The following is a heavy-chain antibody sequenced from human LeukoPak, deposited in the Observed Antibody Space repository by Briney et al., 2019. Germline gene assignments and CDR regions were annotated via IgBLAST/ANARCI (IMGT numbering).Heavy chain of an antibody. CDR1: GGTFSSYA. Sequence: SVKVSCKASGGTFSSYAISWVRQAPGQGLEWMGRIIPILGLANYAQKFQGRVTITADKSTSTAYMELSSLRSEDTAVYYCARGEPSYYDFWSGYFPPFDYWGQGTLVTVSS. J-gene: IGHJ4*02. CDR3: ARGEPSYYDFWSGYFPPFDY. CDR2: IIPILGLA. V-gene: IGHV1-69*10. D-gene: IGHD3-3*01.